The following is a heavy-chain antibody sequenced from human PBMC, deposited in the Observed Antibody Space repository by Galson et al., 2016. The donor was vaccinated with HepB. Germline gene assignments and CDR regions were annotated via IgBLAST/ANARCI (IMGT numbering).Heavy chain of an antibody. Sequence: SGAEVKKPGESLKISCKGSGYDFASYWIGWVRQMPGKGLEWMGIIYPGDFDTRYSPSFEGQVTISVDKSIRTAYLQWNSLTASDTAMYYCARSLTGSYDFWCAIYNYYAMDCWGQGTTVIV. CDR1: GYDFASYW. J-gene: IGHJ6*02. CDR2: IYPGDFDT. D-gene: IGHD3-3*01. V-gene: IGHV5-51*01. CDR3: ARSLTGSYDFWCAIYNYYAMDC.